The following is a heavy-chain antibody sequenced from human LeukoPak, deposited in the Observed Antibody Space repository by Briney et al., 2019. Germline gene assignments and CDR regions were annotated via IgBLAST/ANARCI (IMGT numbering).Heavy chain of an antibody. V-gene: IGHV3-30*04. J-gene: IGHJ2*01. CDR3: ARDRGGDGNWYFDL. D-gene: IGHD3-16*01. Sequence: GGSLRLSCAASGFTFSSYAMHWVRQAPGKGLEWVAVISYDGSNKYYAASVKGRFTISRENSKNTLCLQMNSLRAEDTAVYYCARDRGGDGNWYFDLWGRGTLVTVSS. CDR2: ISYDGSNK. CDR1: GFTFSSYA.